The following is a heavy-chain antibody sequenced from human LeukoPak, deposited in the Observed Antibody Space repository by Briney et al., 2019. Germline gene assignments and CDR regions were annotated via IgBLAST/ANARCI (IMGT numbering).Heavy chain of an antibody. J-gene: IGHJ4*02. CDR2: VYYSGNT. D-gene: IGHD6-6*01. CDR1: GGSISGYY. CDR3: ARHGDSSSYYFDY. V-gene: IGHV4-59*08. Sequence: PSETLSLTCAVSGGSISGYYWSWIRQPPGKGLEWIAYVYYSGNTKYNPSLKSRVTMSVDTSKNQFSLRLSSVTARDTAVYYCARHGDSSSYYFDYWGQGTLVTVSS.